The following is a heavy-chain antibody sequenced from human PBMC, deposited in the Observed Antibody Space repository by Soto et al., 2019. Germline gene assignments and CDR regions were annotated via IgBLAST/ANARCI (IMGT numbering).Heavy chain of an antibody. J-gene: IGHJ5*02. Sequence: PXXTLSLACTVSGGSISPYYWRWIPQSPGKGLEWIGYIYYTGTTRYNPSLKSRVTILVDTSKNQFSLKLSSVTAADTAVYYCARLGGYYQALDTWGQGALVTVS. D-gene: IGHD3-22*01. CDR3: ARLGGYYQALDT. CDR2: IYYTGTT. CDR1: GGSISPYY. V-gene: IGHV4-59*08.